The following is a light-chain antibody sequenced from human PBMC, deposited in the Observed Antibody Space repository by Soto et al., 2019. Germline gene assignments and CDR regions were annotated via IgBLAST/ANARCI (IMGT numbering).Light chain of an antibody. CDR3: QQFSSYPLT. CDR2: DAS. CDR1: QTVRNNY. V-gene: IGKV3-20*01. J-gene: IGKJ4*01. Sequence: EFVLTQSPGTLSLSPGERATLSCRASQTVRNNYLAWYQQKPGQAPRLLIYDASSRDTGIPDRVSGGGSGTDVTLTISRLEPEEFAVYDGQQFSSYPLTFGGGTKVDIK.